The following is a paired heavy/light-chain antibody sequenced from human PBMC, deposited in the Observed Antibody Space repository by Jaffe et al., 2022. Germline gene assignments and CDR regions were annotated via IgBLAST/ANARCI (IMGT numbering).Heavy chain of an antibody. V-gene: IGHV3-23*01. J-gene: IGHJ3*02. CDR1: GFTFSNYA. CDR2: INGDGGRT. Sequence: EVQLLVSGGGLVQPGGSLRLSCAVSGFTFSNYAMSWFRQAPGKGLEWVSGINGDGGRTFYADSVKGRFTISRDNSKNTLYLQMNILRAEDTAVYSCARWMDSGRASDIWGQGTMVTVSS. CDR3: ARWMDSGRASDI. D-gene: IGHD6-19*01.
Light chain of an antibody. CDR2: KIS. CDR3: MQATQFPRT. Sequence: DIVMTQTPLSSPVTLGQPASISCRSSQSLVDSDGNTYLSWLQRRPGQPPRLLIYKISNRFSGVPDRFSGSGAGTEFTLKISRVEAEDVGIYYCMQATQFPRTFGQGTKVEI. CDR1: QSLVDSDGNTY. J-gene: IGKJ1*01. V-gene: IGKV2-24*01.